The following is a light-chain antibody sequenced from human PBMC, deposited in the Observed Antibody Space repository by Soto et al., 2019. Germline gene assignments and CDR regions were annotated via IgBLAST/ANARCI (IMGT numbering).Light chain of an antibody. CDR2: YVD. CDR1: SRDVGAYDY. V-gene: IGLV2-14*03. CDR3: CSYADGSIYF. Sequence: QSALTPPASVSGSPGQSITISCTGTSRDVGAYDYVSWYLQYPDKAPQLLIYYVDHRPSGVSSRFSGSKSGNTASLTISGLKAEDEGDYYCCSYADGSIYFFGTGTKLTVL. J-gene: IGLJ1*01.